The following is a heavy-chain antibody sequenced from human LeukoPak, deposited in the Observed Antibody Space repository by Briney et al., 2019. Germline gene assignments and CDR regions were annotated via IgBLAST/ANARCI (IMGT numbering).Heavy chain of an antibody. J-gene: IGHJ5*02. V-gene: IGHV3-7*03. D-gene: IGHD6-13*01. Sequence: GGSLRLSCAASGFTFSSYWMSWVRQAPGKGLEWVANIKQDGSEKCYVDSVKGRFTISRDNAKNSLYLQMNSLRAEDTALYYCARGVAAAGTGYNWFDPWGQGTLVTVSS. CDR1: GFTFSSYW. CDR3: ARGVAAAGTGYNWFDP. CDR2: IKQDGSEK.